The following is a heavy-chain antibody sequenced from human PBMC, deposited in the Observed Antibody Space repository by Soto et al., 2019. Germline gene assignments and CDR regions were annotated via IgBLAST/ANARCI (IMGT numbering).Heavy chain of an antibody. Sequence: QVQLVESGGGVVQPGRSLTLSCLVSGFSFSSHGMHWIRQAPGKGLEWLAVISYDGGNKNYADSGKDRFTISRDNSKNRVFLPINSLRPEDTAVYFCASDPPGADYWAGFQYWGQGTLVIVSS. V-gene: IGHV3-30*03. J-gene: IGHJ4*02. CDR2: ISYDGGNK. CDR3: ASDPPGADYWAGFQY. CDR1: GFSFSSHG. D-gene: IGHD3-16*01.